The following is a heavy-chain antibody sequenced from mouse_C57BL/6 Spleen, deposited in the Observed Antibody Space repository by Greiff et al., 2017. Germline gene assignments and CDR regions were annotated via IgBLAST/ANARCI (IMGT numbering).Heavy chain of an antibody. CDR3: ARNSAGTMDY. CDR2: IHPNSGST. Sequence: VQLQQPGAELVKPGASVKLSCKASGYTFTSYWMHWVKQRPGQGLEWIGMIHPNSGSTNYNEKFKSKDTLTVDKSSSTAYMQLSSLTSEDSAVYYCARNSAGTMDYWGQGTSVTVSS. J-gene: IGHJ4*01. CDR1: GYTFTSYW. V-gene: IGHV1-64*01.